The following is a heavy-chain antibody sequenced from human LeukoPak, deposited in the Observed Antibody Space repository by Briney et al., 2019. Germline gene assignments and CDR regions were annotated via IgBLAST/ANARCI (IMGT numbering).Heavy chain of an antibody. Sequence: ASVKVSCKASGYTFTGYYMHWVRQAPGQGLEWMGWINPNSGGTNYAQKFQGRVTVTRDTSISTAYMELSRLRSDDTAVYYCARDRDRTYYYYMDVWGKGTTVTVSS. CDR3: ARDRDRTYYYYMDV. D-gene: IGHD2-15*01. V-gene: IGHV1-2*02. CDR2: INPNSGGT. J-gene: IGHJ6*03. CDR1: GYTFTGYY.